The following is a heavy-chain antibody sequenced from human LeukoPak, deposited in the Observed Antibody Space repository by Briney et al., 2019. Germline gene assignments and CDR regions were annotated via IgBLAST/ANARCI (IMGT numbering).Heavy chain of an antibody. Sequence: GSLRLSCAASGFTFSSYAMSWIRQPPGKGLEWIGEINHSGSTNYNPSLKSRVTISVDTSKNQFSLKLSSVTAADTAVYYCARPSLPYYYDSSGYLYWGQGTLVTVSS. D-gene: IGHD3-22*01. J-gene: IGHJ4*02. V-gene: IGHV4-34*01. CDR2: INHSGST. CDR3: ARPSLPYYYDSSGYLY. CDR1: GFTFSSYA.